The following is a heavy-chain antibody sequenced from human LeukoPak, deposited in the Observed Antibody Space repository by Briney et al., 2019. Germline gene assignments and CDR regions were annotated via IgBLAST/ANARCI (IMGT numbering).Heavy chain of an antibody. V-gene: IGHV3-23*01. Sequence: GGSVRLSCAASGFTFSSYAMTWVRQAPGKGLEWVSAISGGGDTTFYADSVKGRVIISRDNSKNMLYLQMNGLRAEDTAIYYCAKGQELDDGVFDSWGQGTLVTVSS. D-gene: IGHD1-1*01. CDR1: GFTFSSYA. CDR2: ISGGGDTT. J-gene: IGHJ4*02. CDR3: AKGQELDDGVFDS.